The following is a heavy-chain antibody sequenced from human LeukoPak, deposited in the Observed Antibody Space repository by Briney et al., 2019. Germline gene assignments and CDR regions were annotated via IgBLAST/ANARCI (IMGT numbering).Heavy chain of an antibody. D-gene: IGHD1-26*01. Sequence: GASVKVSCKASGGTFSSYAISWVRQAPGQGLEWMGGIIPIFGTANYAQKFQGRVTITADKSTSTAYMELSSLRSEDTAVYYCARGRWELLAELDYWGQGTLVTVSS. J-gene: IGHJ4*02. CDR1: GGTFSSYA. CDR2: IIPIFGTA. CDR3: ARGRWELLAELDY. V-gene: IGHV1-69*06.